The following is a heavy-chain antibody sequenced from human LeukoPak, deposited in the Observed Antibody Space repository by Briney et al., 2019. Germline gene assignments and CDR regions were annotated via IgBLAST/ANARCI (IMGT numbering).Heavy chain of an antibody. CDR2: INHSGST. D-gene: IGHD2-2*02. CDR1: GGSFSGYY. J-gene: IGHJ4*02. Sequence: SETLSLTCAVYGGSFSGYYWSWIRQPPGKGLEWIGEINHSGSTNYNPSLKSRVTISVDTSKNQFSLKLSSVTAADTAVYYCARVYPSTSYWGPGTLVTVSS. CDR3: ARVYPSTSY. V-gene: IGHV4-34*01.